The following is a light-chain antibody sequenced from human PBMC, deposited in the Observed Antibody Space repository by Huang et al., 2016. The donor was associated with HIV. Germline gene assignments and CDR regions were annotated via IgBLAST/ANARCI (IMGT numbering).Light chain of an antibody. CDR1: QSVDDN. Sequence: EIVMTQSPATLSVSPGKRVTLACRASQSVDDNLAWYQQKPGQAPRLLVYGASTRATGVPVRFSGRGSGTEFTLTITSLQSEDSASYYCQQYKSWFTFGQGTRLEMK. CDR2: GAS. V-gene: IGKV3-15*01. CDR3: QQYKSWFT. J-gene: IGKJ5*01.